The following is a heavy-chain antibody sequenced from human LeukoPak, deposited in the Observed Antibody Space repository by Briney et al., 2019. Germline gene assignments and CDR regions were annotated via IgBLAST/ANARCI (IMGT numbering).Heavy chain of an antibody. Sequence: ASVKVSCKASGYTFTSYDINWVRQATGQGLEWMGWMNPNSGNTGYAQKFQGRVTITRNTSISTAYMELSSLRSEDTAVYYCARGLSRDFWSGYSVLYFDYWGQGTLVTVSS. J-gene: IGHJ4*02. V-gene: IGHV1-8*03. CDR2: MNPNSGNT. CDR1: GYTFTSYD. CDR3: ARGLSRDFWSGYSVLYFDY. D-gene: IGHD3-3*01.